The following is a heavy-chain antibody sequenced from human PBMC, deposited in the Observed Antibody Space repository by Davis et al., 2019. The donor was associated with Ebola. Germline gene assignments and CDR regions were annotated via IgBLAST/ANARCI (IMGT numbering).Heavy chain of an antibody. CDR1: GGSFSSHP. D-gene: IGHD3-9*01. Sequence: SVNVSCKTSGGSFSSHPISWVRQAPRQGLEWMGGIIPIFDTPHYAQKFQGRVTITADASTSTAYMELSSLRSEDTATYFCARDFDGGNYYFDYWGPGTPVTVSS. CDR3: ARDFDGGNYYFDY. CDR2: IIPIFDTP. V-gene: IGHV1-69*13. J-gene: IGHJ4*02.